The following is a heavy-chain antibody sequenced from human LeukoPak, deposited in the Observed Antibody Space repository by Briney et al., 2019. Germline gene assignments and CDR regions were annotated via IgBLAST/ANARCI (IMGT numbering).Heavy chain of an antibody. Sequence: GESLKISCKGSGYSFTSYWISWVRQMPGKGLEWMGRIDPSDSYTNYSPSFQGHVTISTDKSINTAHLQWSSLTASDTAMYYCARHNSSWSPFDYWGQGTLVTVSS. J-gene: IGHJ4*02. V-gene: IGHV5-10-1*01. CDR1: GYSFTSYW. CDR2: IDPSDSYT. CDR3: ARHNSSWSPFDY. D-gene: IGHD6-13*01.